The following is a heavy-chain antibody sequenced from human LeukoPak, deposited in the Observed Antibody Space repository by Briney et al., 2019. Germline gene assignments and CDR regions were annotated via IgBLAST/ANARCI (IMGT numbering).Heavy chain of an antibody. CDR1: GGSFSNYF. CDR3: ALSTTRATTRTLDH. D-gene: IGHD4-17*01. Sequence: SETLSLTCAVHGGSFSNYFWTWIRQPPGKGLEWIGEISQSGSTRYNPSLESRVSISVDMSNNQSPLRLSSVTATDTAIYFCALSTTRATTRTLDHWGQGTLVTVSS. J-gene: IGHJ4*02. CDR2: ISQSGST. V-gene: IGHV4-34*01.